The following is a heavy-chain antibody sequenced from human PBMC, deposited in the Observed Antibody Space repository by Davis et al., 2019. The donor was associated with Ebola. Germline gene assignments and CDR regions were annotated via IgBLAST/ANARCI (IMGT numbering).Heavy chain of an antibody. Sequence: GESLKISCAASGFTFSSYSMNWVRQAPGKGLEWVSYISSSSSTKYYADSVKGRFTISRDNSKNTLYLQMNSLRAEDTAVYYCAKFGPGVYDSSGYYYGYWGQGTLVTVSS. D-gene: IGHD3-22*01. V-gene: IGHV3-48*01. CDR3: AKFGPGVYDSSGYYYGY. CDR1: GFTFSSYS. CDR2: ISSSSSTK. J-gene: IGHJ4*02.